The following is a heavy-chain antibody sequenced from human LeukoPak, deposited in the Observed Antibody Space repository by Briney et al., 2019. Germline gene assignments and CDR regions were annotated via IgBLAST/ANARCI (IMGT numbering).Heavy chain of an antibody. CDR2: ISYDGSNK. Sequence: GGSLRLSCAASGFTFSSYGMHWVRQAPGKGLEWVAVISYDGSNKYYADSVKCRLTILRDNSKNTLYLQMNSLRAEDTAVYYCAKGMNIVVVVAATQGSLDYWGQGTLVTVSS. V-gene: IGHV3-30*18. D-gene: IGHD2-15*01. CDR3: AKGMNIVVVVAATQGSLDY. J-gene: IGHJ4*02. CDR1: GFTFSSYG.